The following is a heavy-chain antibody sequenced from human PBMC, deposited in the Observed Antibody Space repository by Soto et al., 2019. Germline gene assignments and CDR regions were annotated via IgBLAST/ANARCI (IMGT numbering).Heavy chain of an antibody. Sequence: ASVKVSCKASGYTFTSYDINWVRQATEQGLEWMGWMNPNSGNTGYAQKFQGRVTMTRNTSISTAYMELSSLRSEDTAVYYCARVPRIAARRGRVYYYGMDVWGQGTTVTVSS. V-gene: IGHV1-8*01. CDR2: MNPNSGNT. J-gene: IGHJ6*02. CDR3: ARVPRIAARRGRVYYYGMDV. D-gene: IGHD6-6*01. CDR1: GYTFTSYD.